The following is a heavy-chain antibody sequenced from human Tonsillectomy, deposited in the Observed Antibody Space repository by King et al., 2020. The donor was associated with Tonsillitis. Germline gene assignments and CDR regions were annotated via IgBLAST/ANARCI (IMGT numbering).Heavy chain of an antibody. CDR1: GFTFGDYA. Sequence: VQLVASGGGLVQPGRSLRLSCATSGFTFGDYAMSWVRQAPGKGLEWVGFIRSKAYGGTTEYAASVKGRFTISRDDSKSIAYLQMNSLKTEDTAVYDCTGEEEGFNYGRSRPYYYCCYGMDVWGQGTTVTVSS. CDR3: TGEEEGFNYGRSRPYYYCCYGMDV. J-gene: IGHJ6*02. CDR2: IRSKAYGGTT. V-gene: IGHV3-49*04. D-gene: IGHD5-18*01.